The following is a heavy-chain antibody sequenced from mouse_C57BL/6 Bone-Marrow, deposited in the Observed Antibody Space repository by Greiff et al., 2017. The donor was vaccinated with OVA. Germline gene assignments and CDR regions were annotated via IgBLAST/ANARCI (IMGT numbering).Heavy chain of an antibody. CDR3: AGRTTVVATDWYFDV. J-gene: IGHJ1*03. D-gene: IGHD1-1*01. CDR2: IYPGSGNT. V-gene: IGHV1-76*01. CDR1: GYTFTDYY. Sequence: VKVVESGAELVRPGASVKLSCKASGYTFTDYYINWVKQRPGQGLEWIARIYPGSGNTYYNEKFKGKATLTAEKSSSTAYMQLSSLTSEDSAVYFCAGRTTVVATDWYFDVWGTGTTVTVSS.